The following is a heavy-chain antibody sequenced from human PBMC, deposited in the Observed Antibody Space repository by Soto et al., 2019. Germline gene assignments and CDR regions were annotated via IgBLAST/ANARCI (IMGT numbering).Heavy chain of an antibody. D-gene: IGHD4-17*01. J-gene: IGHJ6*03. CDR3: ARGSHGDYVDSYYYYYMDV. V-gene: IGHV4-59*01. CDR2: IYYSGST. CDR1: GGSISSYY. Sequence: SETLSLTCTVSGGSISSYYWSWIRQPPGKGLEWIGYIYYSGSTNYNPSLKSRVTISVDTSKNQFSLKLSSVTAADTAVYYCARGSHGDYVDSYYYYYMDVWGKGTTVTVSS.